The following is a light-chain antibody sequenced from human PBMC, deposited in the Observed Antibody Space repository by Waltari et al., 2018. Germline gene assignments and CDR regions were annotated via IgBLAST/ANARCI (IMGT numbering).Light chain of an antibody. CDR3: QQSYSTPWT. CDR2: AAS. CDR1: QSISSH. J-gene: IGKJ1*01. Sequence: DIHMTQSPSSLSASVGDRITITCRASQSISSHLNWYQQKPGKAPKVLIYAASSFQSGLPSRFSGGGSGTDFTLTINSLQPEDFATYFCQQSYSTPWTFGQGTKVEIK. V-gene: IGKV1-39*01.